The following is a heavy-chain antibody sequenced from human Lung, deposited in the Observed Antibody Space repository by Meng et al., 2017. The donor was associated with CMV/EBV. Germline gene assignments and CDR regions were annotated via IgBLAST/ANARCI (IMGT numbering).Heavy chain of an antibody. Sequence: SXTLSLXCTVSGGSISSYYWSWIRQPPGKGLEWIGYIYYSGSTNYNPSLKSRVTISVDTSKNQFSLKLSSVTAADTAVYYCARDGSLVRLDVWGQGTTVNVSS. CDR3: ARDGSLVRLDV. D-gene: IGHD1-26*01. V-gene: IGHV4-59*01. J-gene: IGHJ6*02. CDR1: GGSISSYY. CDR2: IYYSGST.